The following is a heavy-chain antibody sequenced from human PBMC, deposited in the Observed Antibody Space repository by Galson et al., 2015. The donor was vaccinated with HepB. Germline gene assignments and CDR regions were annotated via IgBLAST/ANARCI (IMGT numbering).Heavy chain of an antibody. CDR3: AKAKGRDFYYYYYAMDV. V-gene: IGHV3-23*01. J-gene: IGHJ6*02. CDR2: LSGDGDST. D-gene: IGHD3-3*01. Sequence: SLRLSCAASGFRFSRYVMSWVRQAPGKGLEWVSGLSGDGDSTYYADSVRGRFTISRDNSKNTLDLQMNSLRAEDTAVYCCAKAKGRDFYYYYYAMDVWGQGSMVTVSS. CDR1: GFRFSRYV.